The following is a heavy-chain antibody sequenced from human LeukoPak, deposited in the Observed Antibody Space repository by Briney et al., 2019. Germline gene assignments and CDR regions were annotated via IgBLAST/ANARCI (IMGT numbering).Heavy chain of an antibody. CDR2: ISYDGSNK. D-gene: IGHD7-27*01. J-gene: IGHJ6*02. Sequence: GGSLRLSCAASGFTFSSYGMHGVRQAPGKGLEWVAVISYDGSNKYYADSVKGRFTISRDNSKNTLYLQMNSLRAEDTAVYYCAKAQLGPGAYGMDVWGQGTTVTVSS. CDR1: GFTFSSYG. V-gene: IGHV3-30*18. CDR3: AKAQLGPGAYGMDV.